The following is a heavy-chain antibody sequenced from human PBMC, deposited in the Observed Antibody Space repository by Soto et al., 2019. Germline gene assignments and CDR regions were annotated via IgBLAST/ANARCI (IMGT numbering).Heavy chain of an antibody. D-gene: IGHD1-26*01. J-gene: IGHJ4*02. CDR3: AKEGGLSGSYYISSSYYFDY. CDR2: ISYDGSNT. CDR1: GFTFSSYG. Sequence: ESGGGVVQPGRPLRLSCAASGFTFSSYGMHWVRQAPGKGLEWVAIISYDGSNTYYADSVKGRFTISRDNSKNTLYLQMNSLRAEDTSVYYCAKEGGLSGSYYISSSYYFDYWGQGTLVTVSS. V-gene: IGHV3-30*18.